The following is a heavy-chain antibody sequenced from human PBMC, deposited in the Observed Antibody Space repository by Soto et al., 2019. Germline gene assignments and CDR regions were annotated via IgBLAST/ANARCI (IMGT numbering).Heavy chain of an antibody. Sequence: QVTLKESGPVLVKPTETLTLTCTVSGFSLSSDRTGVGWIRQPPGKALEWLAHIFWNDAKSYSTSLKSRLTIDRDASKSQVVLTMTNMDRVDTATYYCARIRSRGDYVAGWFDPWGQGTLVTVSS. CDR1: GFSLSSDRTG. CDR2: IFWNDAK. V-gene: IGHV2-26*01. CDR3: ARIRSRGDYVAGWFDP. D-gene: IGHD4-17*01. J-gene: IGHJ5*02.